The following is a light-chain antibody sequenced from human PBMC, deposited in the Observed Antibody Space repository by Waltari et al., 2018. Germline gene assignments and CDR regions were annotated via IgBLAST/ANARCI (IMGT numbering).Light chain of an antibody. V-gene: IGLV8-61*01. J-gene: IGLJ3*02. Sequence: QTVVTQEPSFSVSPGGTVTLTCGLSSGSVSTSYYPSWYQQTPGQAPRTLIYSTNTRSSGVPDRFSGSILGDKAALTITGAQADDESAYYCVLYMGSGISVFGGGTKLTVL. CDR3: VLYMGSGISV. CDR2: STN. CDR1: SGSVSTSYY.